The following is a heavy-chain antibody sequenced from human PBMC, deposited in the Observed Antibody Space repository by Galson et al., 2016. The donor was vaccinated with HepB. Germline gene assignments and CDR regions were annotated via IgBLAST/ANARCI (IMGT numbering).Heavy chain of an antibody. J-gene: IGHJ4*02. D-gene: IGHD2-8*01. CDR3: ARDNGV. Sequence: SLRLSCATSGFTFNNAWMPWVRQAPGKGLELVSLIYSNGDTWNADSVKGRFTISRDNPKNTLYLQMNSLRVEDTAVYYCARDNGVWGQGTLVTVSS. CDR1: GFTFNNAW. CDR2: IYSNGDT. V-gene: IGHV3-53*01.